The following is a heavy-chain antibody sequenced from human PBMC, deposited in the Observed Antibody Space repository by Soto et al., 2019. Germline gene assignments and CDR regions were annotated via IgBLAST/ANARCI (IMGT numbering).Heavy chain of an antibody. J-gene: IGHJ5*02. Sequence: ASVKVSCKASGGIFRTYAISWLRQAPGQGLEWMGGIIPLFGTPNYAQRFQGRVTITADESTSTAYMELSRLRSEDTAVYYCARDRDDYDWFDPWGQGTLVTVSS. D-gene: IGHD4-17*01. CDR1: GGIFRTYA. CDR3: ARDRDDYDWFDP. CDR2: IIPLFGTP. V-gene: IGHV1-69*13.